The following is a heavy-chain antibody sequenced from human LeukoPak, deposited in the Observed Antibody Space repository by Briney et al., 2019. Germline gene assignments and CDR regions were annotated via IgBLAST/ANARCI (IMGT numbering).Heavy chain of an antibody. CDR2: INTANGNR. CDR1: GYTFTNHA. CDR3: ARDKEVTTSYGMDV. V-gene: IGHV1-3*04. Sequence: GASVKVSCKASGYTFTNHAIHWVRQAPGQGLEWMGWINTANGNRKSSQKFQGRVTISSDTSASTAYMELSSLRLEDTGVYYCARDKEVTTSYGMDVWGQGTTVTVSS. D-gene: IGHD1-1*01. J-gene: IGHJ6*02.